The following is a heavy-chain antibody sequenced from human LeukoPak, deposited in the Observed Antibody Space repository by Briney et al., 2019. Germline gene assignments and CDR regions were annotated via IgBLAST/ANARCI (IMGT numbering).Heavy chain of an antibody. V-gene: IGHV3-23*01. CDR1: GFTFRSHA. J-gene: IGHJ4*02. CDR3: AKDFRIGYSAHFDY. CDR2: IYENGGTT. Sequence: GGSLRLSCVGSGFTFRSHAMSWVRQAPEKGLEFVSGIYENGGTTYYADSVKGRFSISRDNSKNTLYPQMDSLRGEDTAVYYCAKDFRIGYSAHFDYWGQGALVTVSS. D-gene: IGHD2-21*01.